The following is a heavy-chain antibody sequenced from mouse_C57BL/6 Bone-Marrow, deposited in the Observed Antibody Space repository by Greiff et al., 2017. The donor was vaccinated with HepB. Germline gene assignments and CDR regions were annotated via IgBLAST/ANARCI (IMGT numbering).Heavy chain of an antibody. CDR1: GYTFTSYW. V-gene: IGHV1-5*01. Sequence: EVQLQQSGTVLARPGASVKMSCKTSGYTFTSYWMHWVNQRAVQGLEWTGAIYPGNSDTSYNQKFKGKAKLTAVTSASPAYMELSSLTNEESAVYYCTRESLCYYYAMDYWGQGTSVTVSS. J-gene: IGHJ4*01. D-gene: IGHD6-5*01. CDR2: IYPGNSDT. CDR3: TRESLCYYYAMDY.